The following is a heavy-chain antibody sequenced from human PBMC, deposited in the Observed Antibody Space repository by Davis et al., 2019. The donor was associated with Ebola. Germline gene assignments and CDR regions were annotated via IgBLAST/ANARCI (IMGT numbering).Heavy chain of an antibody. CDR2: ISYDGSNK. Sequence: GESLKISCAASGFTFSSYAMHWVRQAPGKGLEWVAVISYDGSNKYYADSVKGRFTISRDNSKNTLYLQMNSLKTEDTAVYYCTRRAMAGIAFSWGQGTLVTVSS. CDR1: GFTFSSYA. CDR3: TRRAMAGIAFS. D-gene: IGHD6-13*01. J-gene: IGHJ4*02. V-gene: IGHV3-30-3*01.